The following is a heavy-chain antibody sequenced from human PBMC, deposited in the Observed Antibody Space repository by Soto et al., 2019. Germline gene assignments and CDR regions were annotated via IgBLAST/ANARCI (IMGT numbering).Heavy chain of an antibody. V-gene: IGHV4-39*01. CDR3: ARHVFTTVVRGFLITFEYYSGMDV. D-gene: IGHD3-10*01. J-gene: IGHJ6*02. CDR2: IHHSGST. Sequence: SETLSLTCTVSGASITSSSYSWGWIRQPPGKGLEWIGNIHHSGSTYYNQSLKSRVTISVDTSKDQLSLKLSSVTAAVTAVYYCARHVFTTVVRGFLITFEYYSGMDVWGQGTTVT. CDR1: GASITSSSYS.